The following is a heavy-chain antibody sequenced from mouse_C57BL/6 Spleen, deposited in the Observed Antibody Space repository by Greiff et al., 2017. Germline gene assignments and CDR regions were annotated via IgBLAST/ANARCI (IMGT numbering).Heavy chain of an antibody. V-gene: IGHV1-81*01. D-gene: IGHD1-1*01. Sequence: VQLQQSGAELARPGASVKLSCKASGYTFPSFGISWVKQRTGQGLEWIGAIYLRSGNTYTNKKFKGKATLTADTSSSTAYMELRGLTSEDSAVYFCASITTVVAPPSYAMDYWGQGTSVTVSS. CDR2: IYLRSGNT. CDR3: ASITTVVAPPSYAMDY. CDR1: GYTFPSFG. J-gene: IGHJ4*01.